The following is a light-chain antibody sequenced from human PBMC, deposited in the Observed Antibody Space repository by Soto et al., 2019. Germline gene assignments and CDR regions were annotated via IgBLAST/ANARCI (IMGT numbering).Light chain of an antibody. V-gene: IGKV3-20*01. CDR3: QQYNNWPRT. CDR1: QKITNNF. CDR2: GAS. J-gene: IGKJ2*01. Sequence: EIVLTQSPVTLSLSPGERATLSCRASQKITNNFLAWFQQKPGLAPRLLIYGASTRASGIPDRFSGSGSGIDFALTISRLEPEDFAVYYCQQYNNWPRTFGQGTKLEIK.